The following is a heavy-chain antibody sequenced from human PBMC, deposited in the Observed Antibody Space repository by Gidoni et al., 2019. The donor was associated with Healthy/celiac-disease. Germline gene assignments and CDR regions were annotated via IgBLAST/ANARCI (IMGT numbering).Heavy chain of an antibody. CDR3: ASPRYSGSYQVLVY. Sequence: QVQLQQWGAGLLKPSETLSLTCAVYGGSFSGYSWSWIRQPPGKGLEWIGEINHSGSTNYNPSLKSRVTISVDTSKNQFSLKLSSVTAADTAVYYCASPRYSGSYQVLVYWGQGTLVTVSS. D-gene: IGHD1-26*01. CDR2: INHSGST. V-gene: IGHV4-34*01. J-gene: IGHJ4*02. CDR1: GGSFSGYS.